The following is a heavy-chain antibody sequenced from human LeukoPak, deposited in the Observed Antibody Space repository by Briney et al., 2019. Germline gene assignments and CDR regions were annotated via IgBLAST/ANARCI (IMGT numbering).Heavy chain of an antibody. CDR3: ARVKLSGWYFDY. J-gene: IGHJ4*02. Sequence: SETLSLTCAVSGGSISSGGYSWSWIRQPPGKGLEWIGYIYHSGSTYYNPSLKSRVTISVDRSKNQFSLKLSSVTAADTAVYYCARVKLSGWYFDYWGQGTLVTVSS. V-gene: IGHV4-30-2*01. CDR1: GGSISSGGYS. CDR2: IYHSGST. D-gene: IGHD2-15*01.